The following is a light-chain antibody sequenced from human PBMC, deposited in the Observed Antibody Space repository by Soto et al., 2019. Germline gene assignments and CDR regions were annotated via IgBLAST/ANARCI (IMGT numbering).Light chain of an antibody. J-gene: IGLJ1*01. Sequence: QSALTQPASVSGSPGQSITISCTGTSSDVGAYNSVSWYHQYPGKAPKLMMYEVSNRPSGVSDRFSGSKSGNTASLTISGLQTGDEADYYCSSYRSSSTYVFGTGTKLTVL. V-gene: IGLV2-14*01. CDR3: SSYRSSSTYV. CDR1: SSDVGAYNS. CDR2: EVS.